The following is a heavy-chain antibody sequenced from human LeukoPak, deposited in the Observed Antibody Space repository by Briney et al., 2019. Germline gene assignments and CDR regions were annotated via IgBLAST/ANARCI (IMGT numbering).Heavy chain of an antibody. V-gene: IGHV4-61*02. J-gene: IGHJ4*02. CDR3: ARASPWIQLWLRSGSHSYFDY. Sequence: SETLPLTCTVSGYSISSGYYWGWIRQPAGKGLEWIGRIYTSGSTNYNPSLKSRVTISVDTSKNQFSLKLSSVTAADTAVYYCARASPWIQLWLRSGSHSYFDYWGQGTLVTVSS. CDR1: GYSISSGYY. CDR2: IYTSGST. D-gene: IGHD5-18*01.